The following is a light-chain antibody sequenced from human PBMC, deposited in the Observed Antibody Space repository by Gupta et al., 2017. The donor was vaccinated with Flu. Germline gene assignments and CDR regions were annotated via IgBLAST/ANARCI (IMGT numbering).Light chain of an antibody. J-gene: IGKJ1*01. CDR2: GAS. CDR3: QHFGSSLWT. CDR1: QSVSSDY. Sequence: EIVLTQSPGTLSLSPGERATLSCRASQSVSSDYIAWYQQKPGQAPRLLMYGASSRATGIPDRFSGSGSGTDFTLTISRLEPEDFAVYYCQHFGSSLWTFGQGTKVEIK. V-gene: IGKV3-20*01.